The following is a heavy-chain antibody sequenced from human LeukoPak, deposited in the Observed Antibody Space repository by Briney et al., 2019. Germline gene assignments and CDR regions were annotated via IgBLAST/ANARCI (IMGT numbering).Heavy chain of an antibody. D-gene: IGHD3-10*01. Sequence: EASVKVSCKASGYTFTGYYMHWVRQAPGQGLEWMGWINPNSGGTNYAQKFQGRVTMTRDTSISTAYMELSRLRSDDTAVYYCARDLYPMVRGVIWFFDLWGRGTLVTVSS. CDR3: ARDLYPMVRGVIWFFDL. J-gene: IGHJ2*01. V-gene: IGHV1-2*02. CDR1: GYTFTGYY. CDR2: INPNSGGT.